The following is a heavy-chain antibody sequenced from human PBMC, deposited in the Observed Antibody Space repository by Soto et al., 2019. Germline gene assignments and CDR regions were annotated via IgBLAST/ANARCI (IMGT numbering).Heavy chain of an antibody. CDR1: GFTFDDYG. CDR3: ARGPDSNWGARNEYYYYYMDV. V-gene: IGHV3-20*01. Sequence: GGSLRLSCAASGFTFDDYGMSWVRQAPGKGLEWVSGINWNGGSTGYADSVKGRFTISRDNAKNSLYLQMNSLRAEDTALYHCARGPDSNWGARNEYYYYYMDVWGKGTTVTVSS. J-gene: IGHJ6*03. CDR2: INWNGGST. D-gene: IGHD4-4*01.